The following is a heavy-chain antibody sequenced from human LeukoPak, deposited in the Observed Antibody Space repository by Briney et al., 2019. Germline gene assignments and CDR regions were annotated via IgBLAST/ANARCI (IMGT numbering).Heavy chain of an antibody. CDR1: GFTFSSNY. V-gene: IGHV3-66*01. CDR2: IYSGGST. Sequence: PGGSLRPSCAASGFTFSSNYMSWVRQAPGKGLEWVSVIYSGGSTYYADSVKGRFTISRDNSKNTLYLQMNSLRAEDTAVYYCARYRGYSGYGRYWYFDLWGRGTLVTVSS. D-gene: IGHD5-12*01. CDR3: ARYRGYSGYGRYWYFDL. J-gene: IGHJ2*01.